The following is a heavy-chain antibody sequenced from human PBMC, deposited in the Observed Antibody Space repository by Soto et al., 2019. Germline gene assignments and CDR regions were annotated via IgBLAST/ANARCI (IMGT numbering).Heavy chain of an antibody. J-gene: IGHJ4*02. D-gene: IGHD2-8*02. V-gene: IGHV3-23*01. CDR3: AKTLGLVAPSAY. CDR2: ISSSAART. Sequence: MSWIRKDPGKGLEWVSSISSSAARTYYPDSVRGRFTISRDNSKNTLSLQMNSLRAEDTAVYDCAKTLGLVAPSAYWGQGTLVTVSS.